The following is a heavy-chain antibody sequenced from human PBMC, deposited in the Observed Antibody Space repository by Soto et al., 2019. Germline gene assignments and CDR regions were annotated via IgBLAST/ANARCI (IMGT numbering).Heavy chain of an antibody. D-gene: IGHD3-10*01. V-gene: IGHV4-30-4*01. J-gene: IGHJ4*02. CDR2: VYSSGIT. CDR3: AREFKFFRERTH. Sequence: QVQLRESGPGLVKPSQTLSLTCTVSGGSINSDDYSWTWIRQSPGKGLEWIGYVYSSGITYYNPSLKSRITISADTSKNQFSLKLTSVTAADTAVYYCAREFKFFRERTHWGQGTLVIVSS. CDR1: GGSINSDDYS.